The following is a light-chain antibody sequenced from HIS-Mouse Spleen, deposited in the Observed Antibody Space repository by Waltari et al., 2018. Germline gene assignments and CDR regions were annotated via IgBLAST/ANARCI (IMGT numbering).Light chain of an antibody. CDR1: QSISSY. J-gene: IGKJ1*01. CDR3: QQSYSTPRT. V-gene: IGKV1-39*01. Sequence: IQMTQSPSSLSASVGDRLTITCLASQSISSYLNWYQQKPGKAPKLLIYGASSWQSGVPSRFRGSGCGTDDTLTISSLQPEDFATYDCQQSYSTPRTFGQGTKVEIK. CDR2: GAS.